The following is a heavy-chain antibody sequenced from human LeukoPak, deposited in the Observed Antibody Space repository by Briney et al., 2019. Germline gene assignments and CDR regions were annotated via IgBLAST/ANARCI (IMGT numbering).Heavy chain of an antibody. CDR1: GYTFTSYD. V-gene: IGHV1-46*01. D-gene: IGHD5-24*01. CDR2: INPSGGST. J-gene: IGHJ4*02. CDR3: ARDAWTRDGYNDY. Sequence: ASVTVSCKDSGYTFTSYDINWVRQAPRQALEWMGIINPSGGSTSYAQKFQVRVTMTRDTSTSTVYMELSSLRSEDTAVYYCARDAWTRDGYNDYWGQGTLVTVSS.